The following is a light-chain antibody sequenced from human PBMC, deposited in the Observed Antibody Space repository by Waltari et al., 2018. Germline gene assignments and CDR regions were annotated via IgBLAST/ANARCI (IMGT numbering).Light chain of an antibody. Sequence: EIVMTQSPLSLPVTPGEPASVSCRSSQSLLHSNGYTFLDWSVQQPGQSPQLLIYMVSNRASGVPDRFSGSGSGTDFTLEISRVEAEDVGVYYCMQARQTPWTFGQGTKVEIK. J-gene: IGKJ1*01. CDR1: QSLLHSNGYTF. V-gene: IGKV2-28*01. CDR2: MVS. CDR3: MQARQTPWT.